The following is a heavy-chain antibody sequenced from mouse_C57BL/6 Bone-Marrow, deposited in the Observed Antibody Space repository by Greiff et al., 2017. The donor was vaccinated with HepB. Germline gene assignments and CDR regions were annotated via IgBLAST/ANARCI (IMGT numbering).Heavy chain of an antibody. CDR2: INPGSGGT. D-gene: IGHD2-5*01. J-gene: IGHJ2*01. V-gene: IGHV1-54*01. Sequence: QVQLQQSGAELVRPGTSVKVSCKASGYAFTNYLIEWVKQRPGQGLEWIGVINPGSGGTNYNEKFKGKATLTADKSSSTAYMQLSSLTSEDSAVDFCARSYYSNYDYWGQGTTLTVSS. CDR1: GYAFTNYL. CDR3: ARSYYSNYDY.